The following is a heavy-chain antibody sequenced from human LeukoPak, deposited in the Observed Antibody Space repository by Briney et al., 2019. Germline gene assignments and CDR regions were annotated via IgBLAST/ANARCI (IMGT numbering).Heavy chain of an antibody. Sequence: PSETLSLTCTVSGGSISNYYWSWIRQPPGKGLEWIGYIYYSGSTNYNPSLKSRVTISVDTSKNQFSLKLNSVTAADTAVYYCARVVDCSGDSCYSGWFDPWGQGTLVTVSS. CDR1: GGSISNYY. V-gene: IGHV4-59*08. CDR2: IYYSGST. CDR3: ARVVDCSGDSCYSGWFDP. D-gene: IGHD2-15*01. J-gene: IGHJ5*02.